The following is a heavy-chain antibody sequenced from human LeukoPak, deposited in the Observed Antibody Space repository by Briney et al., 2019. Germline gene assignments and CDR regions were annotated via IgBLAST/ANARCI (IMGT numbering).Heavy chain of an antibody. CDR3: ARVGDRSGNGYSH. Sequence: HPGGSLRLSCAASGFTISRSSMHWVRKAPGKGLEFVSAISRSGGNTYYANSVKGRFTISRDTSKNTLYLQVGSLRVEDMAVYYCARVGDRSGNGYSHWGQGNLVTVSS. CDR2: ISRSGGNT. CDR1: GFTISRSS. J-gene: IGHJ4*02. V-gene: IGHV3-64*01. D-gene: IGHD2-2*03.